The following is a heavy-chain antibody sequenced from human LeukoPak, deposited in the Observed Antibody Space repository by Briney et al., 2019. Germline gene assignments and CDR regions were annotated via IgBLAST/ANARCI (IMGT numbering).Heavy chain of an antibody. D-gene: IGHD1-26*01. CDR2: ISLTGET. Sequence: PSETLSLTCGVSGGSIRSTNWWSWVRPPPGQGLEWIGEISLTGETNYNPSLNGRVTMSLDGSRNQLSLTLTPVTAADTAIYYCSRESGAFCPFGYWGQGTLVIVPP. J-gene: IGHJ4*02. CDR1: GGSIRSTNW. V-gene: IGHV4-4*02. CDR3: SRESGAFCPFGY.